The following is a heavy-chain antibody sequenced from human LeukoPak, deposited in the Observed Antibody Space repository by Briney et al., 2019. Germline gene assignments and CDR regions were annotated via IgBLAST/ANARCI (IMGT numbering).Heavy chain of an antibody. CDR2: ISSSSSYT. J-gene: IGHJ4*02. Sequence: PGGSLRLSCAASGFTFSDYYMSWIRQAPGKGLEWVSFISSSSSYTNYADSVKGRFTISRDNAKNSLYLQVNSLGAEDTAVYYCARDFKAVAGTSHEVFDYWGQGTLVTVSS. CDR1: GFTFSDYY. V-gene: IGHV3-11*05. D-gene: IGHD6-19*01. CDR3: ARDFKAVAGTSHEVFDY.